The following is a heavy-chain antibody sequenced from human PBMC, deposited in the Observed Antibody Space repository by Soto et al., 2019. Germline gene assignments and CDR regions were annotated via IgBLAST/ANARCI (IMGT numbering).Heavy chain of an antibody. D-gene: IGHD1-26*01. CDR3: ARDPGRNYFDY. CDR2: IWYDGSNK. V-gene: IGHV3-33*01. CDR1: GFTFSSYG. Sequence: QVQLVESGGGVVQPGRSLRLSCAASGFTFSSYGMHWVRQTPGKGLEWVAVIWYDGSNKYYADSVKGRFTISRDNSKNTLYLQMNSLRAEDTAVYYCARDPGRNYFDYWGQGTLVTVS. J-gene: IGHJ4*02.